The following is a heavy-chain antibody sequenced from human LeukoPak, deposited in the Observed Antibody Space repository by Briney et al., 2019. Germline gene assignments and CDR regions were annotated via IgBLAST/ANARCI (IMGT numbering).Heavy chain of an antibody. CDR1: GFTVSSNY. CDR2: ISTSGGST. CDR3: ARRTYVDY. D-gene: IGHD3-16*01. J-gene: IGHJ4*02. Sequence: GGSLRLSCAGSGFTVSSNYMSWVRQAPGKGLEWVSYISTSGGSTNYADSVKGRFTISRDNAKNSLYLQMNSLRAEDTALYYCARRTYVDYWGQGTLVTVSS. V-gene: IGHV3-11*06.